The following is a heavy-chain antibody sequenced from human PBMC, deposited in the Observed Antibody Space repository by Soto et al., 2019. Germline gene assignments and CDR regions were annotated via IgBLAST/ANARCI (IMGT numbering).Heavy chain of an antibody. CDR3: AREGGGWYGARTKYDY. V-gene: IGHV1-69*12. D-gene: IGHD6-19*01. CDR1: GGTFSSYA. CDR2: IIPIFGTA. J-gene: IGHJ4*02. Sequence: QVQLVQSGAEVKKPGSSVKVSCKASGGTFSSYAISWVRQAPGQGLEWLGGIIPIFGTANYAQKFQGRVTITADESTSTAYMELSSLRSEDTAVYYCAREGGGWYGARTKYDYWGQGILVTVPS.